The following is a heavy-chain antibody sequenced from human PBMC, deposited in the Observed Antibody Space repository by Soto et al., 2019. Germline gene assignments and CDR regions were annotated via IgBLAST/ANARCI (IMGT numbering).Heavy chain of an antibody. V-gene: IGHV4-61*08. CDR3: ARDVSPTY. J-gene: IGHJ4*02. Sequence: SETLSLTCAVSGGSISSGGYSWSWVRQPPGKGLEWIGEIYHSGSTNYNPSLKSRVTISVDTSKSQFSLNLSSVTAADTAVYYCARDVSPTYWGQGMLVTVSS. CDR2: IYHSGST. CDR1: GGSISSGGYS.